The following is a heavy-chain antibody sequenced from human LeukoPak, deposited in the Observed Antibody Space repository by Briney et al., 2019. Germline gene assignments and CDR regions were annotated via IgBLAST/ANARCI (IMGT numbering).Heavy chain of an antibody. V-gene: IGHV3-7*01. Sequence: GGSLRLSCAASGFTFDNYGMSWVRQVPGKGLEWVATIRQDGSEKYYVDSVKGRFTISRDNAKNSLYLQMNSLRAEDSAVYYCARSRGVTYCYASGTYVADAGYYFDFWGQGTLVTVSS. CDR2: IRQDGSEK. J-gene: IGHJ4*02. CDR1: GFTFDNYG. D-gene: IGHD3-10*01. CDR3: ARSRGVTYCYASGTYVADAGYYFDF.